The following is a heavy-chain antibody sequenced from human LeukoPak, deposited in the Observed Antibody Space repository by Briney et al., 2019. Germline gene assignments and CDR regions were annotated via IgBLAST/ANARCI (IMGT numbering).Heavy chain of an antibody. CDR3: ARVSATIEGDYYYYGMDV. J-gene: IGHJ6*02. Sequence: SETLSLTCTVSGGSISSSSYYWGWIRQPPGKGLEWIGSIYYSGSTYYNPSLKSRVTISVDTSKNQFSLKLSSVTAADTAVYYCARVSATIEGDYYYYGMDVWGQGTTVTVSS. CDR2: IYYSGST. V-gene: IGHV4-39*01. D-gene: IGHD5-12*01. CDR1: GGSISSSSYY.